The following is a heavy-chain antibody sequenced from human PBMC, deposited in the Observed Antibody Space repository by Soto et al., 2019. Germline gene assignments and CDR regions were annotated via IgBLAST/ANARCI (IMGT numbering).Heavy chain of an antibody. J-gene: IGHJ4*02. Sequence: VGSLRLSCAASGFTFSSYAMHWVRQAPGKGLEWVAVISYDGSNKYYADSVKGRFTISRDNSKNTLYLQMNSLRAEDTAVYYCARDVSEVEARPYDVDYWGQGTLVTVSS. D-gene: IGHD6-6*01. CDR3: ARDVSEVEARPYDVDY. CDR2: ISYDGSNK. CDR1: GFTFSSYA. V-gene: IGHV3-30-3*01.